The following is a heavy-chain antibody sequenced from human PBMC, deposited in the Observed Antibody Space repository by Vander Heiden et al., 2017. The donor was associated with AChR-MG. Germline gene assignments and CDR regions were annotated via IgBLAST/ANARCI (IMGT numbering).Heavy chain of an antibody. V-gene: IGHV3-66*01. CDR3: ARGDGPFDY. Sequence: EVQLVESGGGLVQPGGSLRLSCAASGFPVRSKYMSGVRQAPGKGLEWVSVIYSASTTYYADSVKGRFTISRDNSKNTLYLQMNSLRAEDTAVYYCARGDGPFDYWGQGTLVTVSS. CDR2: IYSASTT. J-gene: IGHJ4*02. CDR1: GFPVRSKY.